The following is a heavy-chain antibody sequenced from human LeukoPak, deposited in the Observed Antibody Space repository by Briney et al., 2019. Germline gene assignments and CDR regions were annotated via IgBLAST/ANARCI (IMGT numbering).Heavy chain of an antibody. J-gene: IGHJ4*02. V-gene: IGHV4-39*01. CDR1: GGSVSSRGYC. Sequence: SETLSLTCTVSGGSVSSRGYCWGWIRQSPVKGLEWVGLICYDGNTYYNPSLESRVTVSVDSSKNQFSLELTSVTAADTAVYYCASDRRRGDWVRVADDWGQGTLVIVSS. CDR3: ASDRRRGDWVRVADD. CDR2: ICYDGNT. D-gene: IGHD2-21*02.